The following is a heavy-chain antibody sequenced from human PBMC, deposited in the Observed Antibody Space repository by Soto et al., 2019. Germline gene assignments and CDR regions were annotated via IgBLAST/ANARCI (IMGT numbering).Heavy chain of an antibody. D-gene: IGHD4-4*01. Sequence: EVELLESGGGLKQPGGSLGLSCVASGFTFSNYAMGWVRQAPGKGLEWVSGISGRGGSTFYADSVKGRLTISRDNSKNTLYLQMDSLRAEDTAVYYCAKGNDYNYKNPFDFWGQGTRVTVSS. V-gene: IGHV3-23*01. J-gene: IGHJ3*01. CDR3: AKGNDYNYKNPFDF. CDR1: GFTFSNYA. CDR2: ISGRGGST.